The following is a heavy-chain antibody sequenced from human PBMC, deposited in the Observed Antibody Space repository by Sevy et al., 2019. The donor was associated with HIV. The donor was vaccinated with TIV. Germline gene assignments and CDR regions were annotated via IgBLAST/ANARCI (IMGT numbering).Heavy chain of an antibody. Sequence: SETLSLTCTVSGVSISGGAYYWGWIRQPPGKGLEWIGRISYTGSTYYNPSLKSRVTISVDTSKNQFSLKLTSVTAAYTAVYYCARRGDNNWFDPWGQGTLVTVSS. CDR3: ARRGDNNWFDP. CDR2: ISYTGST. D-gene: IGHD2-15*01. J-gene: IGHJ5*02. CDR1: GVSISGGAYY. V-gene: IGHV4-39*01.